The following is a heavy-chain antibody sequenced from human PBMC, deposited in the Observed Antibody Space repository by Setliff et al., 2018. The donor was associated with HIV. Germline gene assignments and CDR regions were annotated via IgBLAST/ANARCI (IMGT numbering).Heavy chain of an antibody. CDR3: ARLGDSGYDFRGYFDY. D-gene: IGHD5-12*01. Sequence: SETLSLTCTVSGGSISNYYWSWIRQPAGKGLEWIGRIYSTGSTNYNPSLKSRVTMSIDTSKNQFSLKLNSVTAADTAIYYCARLGDSGYDFRGYFDYWGQGKLVTVSS. CDR1: GGSISNYY. J-gene: IGHJ4*02. V-gene: IGHV4-4*07. CDR2: IYSTGST.